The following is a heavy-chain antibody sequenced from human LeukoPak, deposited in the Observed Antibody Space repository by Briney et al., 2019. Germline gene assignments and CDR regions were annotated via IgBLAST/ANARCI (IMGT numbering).Heavy chain of an antibody. CDR2: IYYSGST. CDR3: ASIRRPYYYDSSGYYGD. CDR1: GDSISSSY. V-gene: IGHV4-59*01. Sequence: SETLSLTCTVSGDSISSSYWSWIRQPPGKGLEWIGYIYYSGSTNYNPSLKSRVTISVDTSKNQFSLKLSSVTAADTAVYYCASIRRPYYYDSSGYYGDWGQGTLVTVSS. D-gene: IGHD3-22*01. J-gene: IGHJ4*02.